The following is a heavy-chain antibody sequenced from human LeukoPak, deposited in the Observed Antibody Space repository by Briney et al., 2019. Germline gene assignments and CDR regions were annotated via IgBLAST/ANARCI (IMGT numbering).Heavy chain of an antibody. CDR2: ISGYNGNT. V-gene: IGHV1-18*01. J-gene: IGHJ6*03. CDR3: ARVGGCAGNGCYSGVYLYQYMDV. Sequence: GASVKVSCKASGYTFSSYGFSWVRQAPGQGLEWMGWISGYNGNTNYVQKLQGRVSMTTDTSTRTAYMELRSLRSDDPAVYYCARVGGCAGNGCYSGVYLYQYMDVWGKGTTVTVSS. CDR1: GYTFSSYG. D-gene: IGHD2-15*01.